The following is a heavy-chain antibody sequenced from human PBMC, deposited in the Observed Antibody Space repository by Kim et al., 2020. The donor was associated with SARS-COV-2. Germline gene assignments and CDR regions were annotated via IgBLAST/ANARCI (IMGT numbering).Heavy chain of an antibody. V-gene: IGHV3-53*01. Sequence: ADSVKGLFTITRDKSKNTWYLQMNKLRAEDTAFYYCARDRGRTAVSGLDSWGQGTLVTVSS. D-gene: IGHD6-19*01. J-gene: IGHJ4*02. CDR3: ARDRGRTAVSGLDS.